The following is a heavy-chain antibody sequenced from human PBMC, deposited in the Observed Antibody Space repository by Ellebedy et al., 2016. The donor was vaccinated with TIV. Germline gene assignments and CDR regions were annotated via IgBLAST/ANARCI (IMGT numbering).Heavy chain of an antibody. CDR2: LTTGGVT. CDR3: AKDSGRSGWNSDY. Sequence: GESLKISCVVSGFTFSTYAMRWFRQAPGKGLEWVSALTTGGVTFYADSVKGRFTISRDSSKNTLYLQMNSLRVEDTAIYFCAKDSGRSGWNSDYWGQGTLVTVSS. D-gene: IGHD3-10*01. CDR1: GFTFSTYA. J-gene: IGHJ4*02. V-gene: IGHV3-23*01.